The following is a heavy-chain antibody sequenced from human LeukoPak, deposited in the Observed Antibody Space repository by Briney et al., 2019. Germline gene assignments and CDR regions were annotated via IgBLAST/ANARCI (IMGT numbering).Heavy chain of an antibody. J-gene: IGHJ4*02. Sequence: GESLKISCKGSGYSFINCWINWVRQMPGKGLEWLGRIDPSDSYTNYSPSFQGHVTISVDKSISTAYLQWSSLKASDTAIYYCARLNSGTYFDYWGQGILVTVSS. D-gene: IGHD1-26*01. V-gene: IGHV5-10-1*01. CDR2: IDPSDSYT. CDR1: GYSFINCW. CDR3: ARLNSGTYFDY.